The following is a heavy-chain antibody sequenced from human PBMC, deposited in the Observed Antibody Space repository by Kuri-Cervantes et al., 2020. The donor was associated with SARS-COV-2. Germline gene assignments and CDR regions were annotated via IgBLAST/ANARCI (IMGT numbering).Heavy chain of an antibody. V-gene: IGHV4-31*02. D-gene: IGHD5-12*01. CDR2: IYYSGST. Sequence: SCTVSGGSISSGGYYWIWVRQHPGKGLEWIGYIYYSGSTYYNPSLKSRVTISVDTSKNQFSLKLSSVTAEDTAAYYCARVGLYSGYDLGDYWGQGTLVTVSS. J-gene: IGHJ4*02. CDR3: ARVGLYSGYDLGDY. CDR1: GGSISSGGYY.